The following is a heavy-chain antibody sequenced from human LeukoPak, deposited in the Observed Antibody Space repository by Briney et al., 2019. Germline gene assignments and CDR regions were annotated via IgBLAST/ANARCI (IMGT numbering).Heavy chain of an antibody. D-gene: IGHD6-13*01. CDR2: ISYDGSNK. CDR3: ARVGGEQQFMGFDY. CDR1: GFTFSSYG. Sequence: PGRSLRLSCAASGFTFSSYGMHWVRQAPGKGLEWVAVISYDGSNKYYADSVKGRFTISRDNAKNSLYLQMNSLRAEDTAIYYCARVGGEQQFMGFDYWGQGSLVTVSS. J-gene: IGHJ4*02. V-gene: IGHV3-30*03.